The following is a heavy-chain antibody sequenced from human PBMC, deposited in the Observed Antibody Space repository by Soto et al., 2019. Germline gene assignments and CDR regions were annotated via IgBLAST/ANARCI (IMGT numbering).Heavy chain of an antibody. D-gene: IGHD3-3*01. J-gene: IGHJ6*02. V-gene: IGHV1-18*04. CDR2: ISAYNGNT. CDR1: GYTFTSYG. Sequence: ASVKVSCKASGYTFTSYGISWVRQAPGQGLEWMGWISAYNGNTNYAQKFQGRVTITADKSTSTAYMELSSLRSEDTAVYYCARGPYEFIDFSPYYYGMDVWGQGTTVTVSS. CDR3: ARGPYEFIDFSPYYYGMDV.